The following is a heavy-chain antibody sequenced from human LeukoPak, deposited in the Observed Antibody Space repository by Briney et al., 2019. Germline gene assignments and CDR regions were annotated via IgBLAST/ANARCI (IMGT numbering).Heavy chain of an antibody. CDR2: IRYDGSNK. J-gene: IGHJ4*02. CDR3: AKGCDTNCFHFDY. V-gene: IGHV3-33*03. D-gene: IGHD2-15*01. CDR1: GFTFSSYG. Sequence: PGRSLRLSCAASGFTFSSYGMHWVRQAPGKGLEWVAVIRYDGSNKYYADSVKGRFTISRDNSRNMLFLQMSTVRPEDTAVYYCAKGCDTNCFHFDYWGQGILVTVSS.